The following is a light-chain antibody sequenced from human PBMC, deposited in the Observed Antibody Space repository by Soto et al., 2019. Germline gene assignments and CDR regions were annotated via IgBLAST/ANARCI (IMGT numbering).Light chain of an antibody. CDR1: SSDVGAYNY. CDR2: DVT. V-gene: IGLV2-14*01. Sequence: QSVLTQPASVSGSPGQSIAISCTGTSSDVGAYNYVFWYQQYPGKAPKLIIYDVTNRPSGASDRFSGSKSGNTASLTISGLQAEDEADYYCTSYTTSSTYVFGTGTKVTVL. J-gene: IGLJ1*01. CDR3: TSYTTSSTYV.